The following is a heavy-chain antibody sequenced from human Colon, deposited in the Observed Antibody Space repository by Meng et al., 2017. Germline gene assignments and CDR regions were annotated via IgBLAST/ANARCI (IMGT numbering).Heavy chain of an antibody. D-gene: IGHD5-18*01. CDR1: GYTFTGYY. J-gene: IGHJ4*02. V-gene: IGHV1-2*06. Sequence: ASVKVSCKASGYTFTGYYMHWVRQAPGQGLEWMGRINPNSGGTNYAQKFQGRVTMTRDTSISTAYMELSSLRSDDTAVYYCAREYSYGRYFGYWGQGTLVTVSS. CDR3: AREYSYGRYFGY. CDR2: INPNSGGT.